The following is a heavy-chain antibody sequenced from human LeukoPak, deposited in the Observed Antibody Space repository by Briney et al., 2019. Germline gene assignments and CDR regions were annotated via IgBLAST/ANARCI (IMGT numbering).Heavy chain of an antibody. CDR2: ISSSSGTI. D-gene: IGHD1-26*01. CDR3: ARGPLGWSDY. Sequence: GGSLRLSCAASGLTFSNYDMNWVRQAPGKGLEWVSFISSSSGTIYYADSVKGRFTMSRDKAKNSLYLQMNSLRDEDTAVYYCARGPLGWSDYWGQGTLVTVSS. CDR1: GLTFSNYD. J-gene: IGHJ4*02. V-gene: IGHV3-48*02.